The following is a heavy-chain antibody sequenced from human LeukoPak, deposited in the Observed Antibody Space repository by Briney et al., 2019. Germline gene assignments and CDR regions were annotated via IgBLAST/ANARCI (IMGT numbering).Heavy chain of an antibody. CDR2: INHSGST. CDR3: ARHNWNDYY. CDR1: GGSLSGYY. D-gene: IGHD1-20*01. J-gene: IGHJ4*02. Sequence: PSETLSLTCAVYGGSLSGYYWSWIRQPPGKGLEWIGEINHSGSTNYNPSLKSRVTISVDTSKNQFSLKLSSVTAADTAVYYCARHNWNDYYWGRGTLVTVSS. V-gene: IGHV4-34*01.